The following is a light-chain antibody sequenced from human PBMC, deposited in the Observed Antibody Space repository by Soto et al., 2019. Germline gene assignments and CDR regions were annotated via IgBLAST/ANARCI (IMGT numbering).Light chain of an antibody. CDR1: QTISSW. V-gene: IGKV1-5*03. CDR3: QHYNSYSAA. J-gene: IGKJ1*01. CDR2: KAS. Sequence: DIQMTQSPSTLSGSVGDRVTITCRASQTISSWLAWYQQKPGKAPKLLIYKASTLKSGVSSMFSGSGSGTEFTLTISSLQADGFATYYCQHYNSYSAAFGHGTKVELK.